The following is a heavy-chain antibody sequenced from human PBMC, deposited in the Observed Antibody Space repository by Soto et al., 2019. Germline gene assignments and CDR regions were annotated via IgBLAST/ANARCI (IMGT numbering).Heavy chain of an antibody. J-gene: IGHJ4*02. V-gene: IGHV3-15*07. Sequence: EVQLVESGGGLVKPGGSLRLSCAASGFTFNYAWMNWVRQAPGKGLEWVGHIKSKSDGGTTDYAAPVKGRFTISRDDSRTTVYLQKNSLKAEDTAMYYCGSRHWGQGTLVTVSS. CDR1: GFTFNYAW. CDR2: IKSKSDGGTT. CDR3: GSRH.